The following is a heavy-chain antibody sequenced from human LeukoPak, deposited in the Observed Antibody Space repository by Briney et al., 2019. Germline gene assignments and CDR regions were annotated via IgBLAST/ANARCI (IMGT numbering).Heavy chain of an antibody. Sequence: GGSLRLSCAASGFTFSRYSMNWVRQAPGKGLEWVSSISSSSSYIYYADSVKGRFTISRDNAKNSLYLQMNSLRAEDTAVYYCARDRLYCSSTSCYNWFDPWGQGTLVTVSS. CDR2: ISSSSSYI. CDR3: ARDRLYCSSTSCYNWFDP. CDR1: GFTFSRYS. J-gene: IGHJ5*02. D-gene: IGHD2-2*01. V-gene: IGHV3-21*01.